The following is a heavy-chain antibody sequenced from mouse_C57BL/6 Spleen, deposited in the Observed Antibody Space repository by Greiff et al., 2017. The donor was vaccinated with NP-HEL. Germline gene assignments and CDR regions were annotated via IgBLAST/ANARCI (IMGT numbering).Heavy chain of an antibody. J-gene: IGHJ1*03. CDR2: IPPNSGST. CDR3: ARGGGSRYFDV. CDR1: GYTFTSYW. V-gene: IGHV1-64*01. Sequence: VQLQQPGAELVKPGASVKLSCKASGYTFTSYWMHWVKQRPGQGLEWIGMIPPNSGSTNYNEKFKSKATLTVDKSSSTAYMQLSSLTSEDSAVYYCARGGGSRYFDVWGTGTTVTVSS.